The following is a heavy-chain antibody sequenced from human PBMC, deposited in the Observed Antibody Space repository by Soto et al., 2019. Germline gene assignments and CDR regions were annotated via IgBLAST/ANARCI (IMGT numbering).Heavy chain of an antibody. V-gene: IGHV3-30*18. J-gene: IGHJ6*02. Sequence: QVQLVESGGGVVQPGRSLRLSCAASGFTFSSYGMHWDRQAPGKAIEWVAVISYDGSNKYYADSVKGRFTTSRDKSKNTLYLQMNSLRAEDTAVYYSAKDGRDGMDVWGQGTTVTVSS. D-gene: IGHD1-1*01. CDR1: GFTFSSYG. CDR3: AKDGRDGMDV. CDR2: ISYDGSNK.